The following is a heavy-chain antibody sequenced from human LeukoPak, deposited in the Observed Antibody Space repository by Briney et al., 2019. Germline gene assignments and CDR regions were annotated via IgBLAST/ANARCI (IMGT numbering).Heavy chain of an antibody. V-gene: IGHV4-39*01. Sequence: PAETLSLTCTVSGGSLSSSNSFWGWVRQSARKGLEWLGNAYYSGSTYYNPSLRSRVTISVDTSKNQFSLKLSSVTAADTAVYYCARYDSSGYTAGYWGQGTLVTVSS. CDR3: ARYDSSGYTAGY. CDR1: GGSLSSSNSF. J-gene: IGHJ4*02. D-gene: IGHD3-22*01. CDR2: AYYSGST.